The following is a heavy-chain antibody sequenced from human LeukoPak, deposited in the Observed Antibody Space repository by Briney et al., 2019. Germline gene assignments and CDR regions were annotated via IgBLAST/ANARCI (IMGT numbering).Heavy chain of an antibody. V-gene: IGHV3-21*01. J-gene: IGHJ5*02. Sequence: GGSLRLSCAASGFTFSRYSMNWVRQAPGKGLEWVSSIRSGSSYIYYTDSVKGRFTISRDNAKNSLYLQMNSLRAEDTAVYYCARGPPLDYYDTTWFDPWGQGTLVTVSS. CDR2: IRSGSSYI. CDR3: ARGPPLDYYDTTWFDP. CDR1: GFTFSRYS. D-gene: IGHD3-22*01.